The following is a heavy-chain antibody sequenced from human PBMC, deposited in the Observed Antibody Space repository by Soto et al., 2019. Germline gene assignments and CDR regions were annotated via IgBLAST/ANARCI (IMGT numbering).Heavy chain of an antibody. V-gene: IGHV1-2*04. Sequence: ASVKVSCKASGYTFTGYYMHWVRQAPGQGLEWMGWINPNSGGTNYAQKFQGWVTMTRDTSISTAYMELSRLRSDDTAVYYCARAHDGPLNNSGSYGTRFGYYYYGMDVWGQGTTVTVSS. J-gene: IGHJ6*02. D-gene: IGHD1-26*01. CDR1: GYTFTGYY. CDR2: INPNSGGT. CDR3: ARAHDGPLNNSGSYGTRFGYYYYGMDV.